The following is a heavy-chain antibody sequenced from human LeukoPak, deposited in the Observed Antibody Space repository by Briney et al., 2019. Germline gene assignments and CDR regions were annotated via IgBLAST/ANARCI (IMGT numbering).Heavy chain of an antibody. D-gene: IGHD3-16*01. J-gene: IGHJ4*02. CDR3: VRGGGSFDS. CDR2: IKYDGGDK. V-gene: IGHV3-7*04. Sequence: GGSLRLSSAASGFTFSGFWMSWVRQAPTKGLEWEANIKYDGGDKRYVDSVKGRFTVSRDNANNSLYLQMNSLRAEDTAVYYCVRGGGSFDSWGQGTLVTVSS. CDR1: GFTFSGFW.